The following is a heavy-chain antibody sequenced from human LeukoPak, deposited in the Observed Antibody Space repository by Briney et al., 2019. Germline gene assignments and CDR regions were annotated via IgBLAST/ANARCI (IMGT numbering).Heavy chain of an antibody. J-gene: IGHJ3*02. V-gene: IGHV4-39*01. CDR1: GGSISSSSYY. CDR2: IYYSGST. Sequence: SETLSLTCTVSGGSISSSSYYWGWIRQPPGKGLEWIGSIYYSGSTYYNPSLKSRVTISVDTSKNQFSLKLSSVTAADTAAYYCARFSRRHDAFDIWGQGTMVTVSS. CDR3: ARFSRRHDAFDI.